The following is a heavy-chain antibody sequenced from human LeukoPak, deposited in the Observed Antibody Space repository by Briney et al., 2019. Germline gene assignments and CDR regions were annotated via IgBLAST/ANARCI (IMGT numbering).Heavy chain of an antibody. V-gene: IGHV3-30*04. Sequence: QPGGALRLSCAASGFTFSSYAMHWVRQAPGKGLEWVAVISYDGSNKYYADSVKGRFTISRDNSKNTLYLQMNSLRAEDTAVYYCAKEGDGYNRGFYYFDYWGQGTLVTVSS. J-gene: IGHJ4*02. D-gene: IGHD5-24*01. CDR2: ISYDGSNK. CDR1: GFTFSSYA. CDR3: AKEGDGYNRGFYYFDY.